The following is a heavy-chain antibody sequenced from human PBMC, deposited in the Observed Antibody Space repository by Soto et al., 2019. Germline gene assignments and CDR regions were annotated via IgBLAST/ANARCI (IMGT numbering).Heavy chain of an antibody. Sequence: TLSLTCTVSGGSISGYYWSWIRQPPGKGLEWIGYMYNTGSTVYNPSFKSRVTMSMDTSRNQLLLQLNSVTAADTAVYYCARESAGSHRNNWFAPWGQGTLVTVSS. CDR2: MYNTGST. D-gene: IGHD3-10*01. CDR3: ARESAGSHRNNWFAP. V-gene: IGHV4-59*01. J-gene: IGHJ5*02. CDR1: GGSISGYY.